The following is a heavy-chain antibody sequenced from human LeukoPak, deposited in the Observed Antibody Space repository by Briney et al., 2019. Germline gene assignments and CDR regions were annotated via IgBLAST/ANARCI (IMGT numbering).Heavy chain of an antibody. Sequence: GASVQVSCKASGGSFTGYAISWVRQAPGQGLEWMGRIILIPTIINYAQKFQGRVRIIADKSTSTAHMELSSLRSEDTAVYYCALTYCSGGSCYGHHDYYYGMDVWGQGTTVTVSS. CDR2: IILIPTII. CDR1: GGSFTGYA. CDR3: ALTYCSGGSCYGHHDYYYGMDV. V-gene: IGHV1-69*04. D-gene: IGHD2-15*01. J-gene: IGHJ6*02.